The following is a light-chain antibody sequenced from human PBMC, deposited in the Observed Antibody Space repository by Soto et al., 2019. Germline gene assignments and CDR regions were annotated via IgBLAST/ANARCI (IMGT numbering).Light chain of an antibody. V-gene: IGLV2-14*01. CDR2: AVS. Sequence: QSALTQPASVSGSPGQSIAISCTGTSSDVGGYNHVSWYQQHPGKAPKLMIYAVSNRPSGVSNRFSGSKSGNTASLTISGLQAEDEADYYCSSYTSGSTLFVVFGGGTKLTVL. CDR3: SSYTSGSTLFVV. J-gene: IGLJ2*01. CDR1: SSDVGGYNH.